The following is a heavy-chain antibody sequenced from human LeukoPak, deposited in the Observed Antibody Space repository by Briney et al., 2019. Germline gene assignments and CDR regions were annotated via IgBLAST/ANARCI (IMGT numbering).Heavy chain of an antibody. CDR2: IYYSGST. J-gene: IGHJ4*02. V-gene: IGHV4-59*13. CDR3: ARGEDYGVYSY. Sequence: PSETLSLTCTVSGGSISNYYWSWIRQPPGKGLEWIGCIYYSGSTNYNPSLKSRVTIPVDTSKNQFSLKLRSVTAADTAVYYCARGEDYGVYSYWGQGTLDRVSS. CDR1: GGSISNYY. D-gene: IGHD4-17*01.